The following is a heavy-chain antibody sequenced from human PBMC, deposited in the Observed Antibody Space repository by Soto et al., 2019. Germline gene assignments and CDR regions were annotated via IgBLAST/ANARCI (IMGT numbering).Heavy chain of an antibody. J-gene: IGHJ6*02. CDR2: TYYRSKWYN. D-gene: IGHD1-26*01. Sequence: PSQTLSLTCVISGDSVSSNSAAWNWIRQSPSRGLEWLGRTYYRSKWYNDYAVPVKSRITINPDTSKNQFSLQLNSVTPEDTAVYYCARGVGATKIYYYYGMDVWGQGTTVTVSS. CDR3: ARGVGATKIYYYYGMDV. CDR1: GDSVSSNSAA. V-gene: IGHV6-1*01.